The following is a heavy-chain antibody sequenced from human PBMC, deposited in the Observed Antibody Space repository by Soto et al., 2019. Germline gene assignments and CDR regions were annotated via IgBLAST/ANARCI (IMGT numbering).Heavy chain of an antibody. CDR3: AKEDWLLRDHYGMDV. V-gene: IGHV3-23*01. D-gene: IGHD3-3*01. CDR1: GFTFSNYA. Sequence: GESLKISCAASGFTFSNYAMSWVRQAPGKGLEWVSGISDSGGTTYYADSVKGRFTISRDNSKNTLYLQMNSLRAEDTAVYYCAKEDWLLRDHYGMDVWGQGTTVTVSS. CDR2: ISDSGGTT. J-gene: IGHJ6*02.